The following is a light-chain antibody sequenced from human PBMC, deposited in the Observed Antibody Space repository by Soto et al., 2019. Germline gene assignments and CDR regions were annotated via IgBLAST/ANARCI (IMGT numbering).Light chain of an antibody. CDR3: VSYTSSSTLYV. CDR1: SSDVGGSNS. CDR2: EVR. Sequence: QSALTQPASVSGSPGQSITISCTGTSSDVGGSNSVSWYQQHSGKAPTLIIYEVRHRPSGVSNRFSGSKSGNTAFLTISGLQAEDEADYYCVSYTSSSTLYVFGTGTKLTVL. J-gene: IGLJ1*01. V-gene: IGLV2-14*01.